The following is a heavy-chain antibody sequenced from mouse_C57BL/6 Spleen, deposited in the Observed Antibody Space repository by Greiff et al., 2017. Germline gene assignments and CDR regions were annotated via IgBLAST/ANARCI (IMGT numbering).Heavy chain of an antibody. V-gene: IGHV6-3*01. CDR1: GFTFSNYW. Sequence: EVKVVESGGGLVQPGGSMKLSCVASGFTFSNYWMNWVRQSPEKGLEWVAQIRLKSDNYATHYAESVKGRFTISRDDSKSSVYLQMNNLRAEDTGIYYCTDDYDARGYWGQGTTLTVSS. D-gene: IGHD2-4*01. CDR2: IRLKSDNYAT. J-gene: IGHJ2*01. CDR3: TDDYDARGY.